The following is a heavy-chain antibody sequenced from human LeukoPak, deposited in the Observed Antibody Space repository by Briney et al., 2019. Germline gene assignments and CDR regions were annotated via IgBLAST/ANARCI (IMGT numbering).Heavy chain of an antibody. D-gene: IGHD3-10*01. CDR1: GGSFSGYY. V-gene: IGHV4-34*01. Sequence: SETLSLTCAVYGGSFSGYYWSWIRQPPGKGREWIGEINHSGSTNYNPSLKSRVTISVDTSKNQFSLKLSSVTAADTAVYYCARGQRNYYGSGSYRDWFDPWGQGTLVTVSS. J-gene: IGHJ5*02. CDR3: ARGQRNYYGSGSYRDWFDP. CDR2: INHSGST.